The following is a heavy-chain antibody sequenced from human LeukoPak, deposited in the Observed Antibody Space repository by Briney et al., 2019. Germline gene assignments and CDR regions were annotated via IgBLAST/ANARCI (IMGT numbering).Heavy chain of an antibody. V-gene: IGHV1-2*02. D-gene: IGHD1-7*01. J-gene: IGHJ4*02. CDR1: GYTFTGYY. CDR2: INPNSGGT. CDR3: ASTPYITGTTFVAY. Sequence: ASVKVSCTASGYTFTGYYMHWVRQAPGQGLEWMGWINPNSGGTNYAQKFQGRVTMTRDTSISTAYMELSRLRSDDTAVYYCASTPYITGTTFVAYWGQGTLVTVSS.